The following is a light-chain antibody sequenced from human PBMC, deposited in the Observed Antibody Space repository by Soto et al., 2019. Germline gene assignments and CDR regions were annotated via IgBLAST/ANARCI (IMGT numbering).Light chain of an antibody. Sequence: QSVLTQPASVSGSPGQSITISCTGTSSDVGGHNHVSWYQQHPGKAPRLIIYEVSDRPSGVSNRFSGSKSGNTASLTISGLQAEDEADYNCTSHRASGVFGTGTKV. CDR1: SSDVGGHNH. J-gene: IGLJ1*01. CDR2: EVS. CDR3: TSHRASGV. V-gene: IGLV2-14*01.